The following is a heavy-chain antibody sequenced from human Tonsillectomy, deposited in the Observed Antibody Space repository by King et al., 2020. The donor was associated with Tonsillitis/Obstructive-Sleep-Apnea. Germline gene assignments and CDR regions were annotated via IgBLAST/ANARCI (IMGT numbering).Heavy chain of an antibody. CDR3: AGGGRSDAFDI. V-gene: IGHV3-53*01. CDR1: GFTVSSTY. J-gene: IGHJ3*02. CDR2: IYSGGST. Sequence: VQLVESGGGLIQPGGSLRLSCAASGFTVSSTYMTWVRQAPGKGLEWVSIIYSGGSTYHTDSVKGRFTISRDNSKNTLHLQMNSLRGEDTAVYYCAGGGRSDAFDIWGQGTMVTVSS.